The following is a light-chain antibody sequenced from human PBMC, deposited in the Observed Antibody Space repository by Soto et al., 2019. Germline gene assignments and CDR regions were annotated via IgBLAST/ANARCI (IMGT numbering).Light chain of an antibody. CDR2: KAS. J-gene: IGKJ2*01. CDR1: QSISSW. CDR3: QQHSSSSPYT. V-gene: IGKV1-5*03. Sequence: DVQMTQSPSTLSASVGDRVTITCRASQSISSWLAWYQQKPGKDPNLLIYKASTLGSGVPSRFRGGGSGTEFTLTISSLRPDGFATYYCQQHSSSSPYTFGQGTKQEIK.